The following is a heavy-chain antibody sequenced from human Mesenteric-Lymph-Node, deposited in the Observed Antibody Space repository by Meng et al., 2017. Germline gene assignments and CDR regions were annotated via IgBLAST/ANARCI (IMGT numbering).Heavy chain of an antibody. D-gene: IGHD3-9*01. CDR3: ARDHLTGYYNHFDY. J-gene: IGHJ4*02. V-gene: IGHV3-21*01. CDR2: ISSSSSYI. CDR1: GFTFSSYS. Sequence: VALGEGRVRPGGARRPSGAADGFTFSSYSMNGVRQAPGKGLEWVSSISSSSSYIYYADSVKGRFTISRDNAKNSLYLQMNSLRAEDTAVYYCARDHLTGYYNHFDYWGQGTLVTVSS.